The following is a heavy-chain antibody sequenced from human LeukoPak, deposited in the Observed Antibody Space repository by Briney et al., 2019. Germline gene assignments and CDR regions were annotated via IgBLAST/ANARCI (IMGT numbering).Heavy chain of an antibody. Sequence: AGGSLRLSCAASGFTFSHYEMNWVRQAPGMGLQWLSYISTSGGTTYYADSVKGRFTVSRDNAKNSLCLQMNSLRVEDTAVYYCARVVGYYGSGNYYFDYWGQGTLVTVSS. J-gene: IGHJ4*02. D-gene: IGHD3-10*01. CDR1: GFTFSHYE. CDR3: ARVVGYYGSGNYYFDY. CDR2: ISTSGGTT. V-gene: IGHV3-48*03.